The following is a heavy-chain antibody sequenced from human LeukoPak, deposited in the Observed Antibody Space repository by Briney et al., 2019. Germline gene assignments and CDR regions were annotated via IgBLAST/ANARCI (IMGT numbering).Heavy chain of an antibody. CDR2: ITWDGGNT. Sequence: GGSLRLSCAASGFTFDDYAMQWVRHVPGKSLEWVSLITWDGGNTYYADSVKGRFTVSRDNSKNSLYLQMNSLRGEDTALYYCAKDQYSTPLFDPRGQGTLVTVSS. D-gene: IGHD4-23*01. CDR3: AKDQYSTPLFDP. J-gene: IGHJ5*02. CDR1: GFTFDDYA. V-gene: IGHV3-43D*04.